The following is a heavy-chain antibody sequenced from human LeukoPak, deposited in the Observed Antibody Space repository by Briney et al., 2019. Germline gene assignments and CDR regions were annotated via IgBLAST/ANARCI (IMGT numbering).Heavy chain of an antibody. J-gene: IGHJ6*02. D-gene: IGHD3-10*01. Sequence: GSSVKVSCKASRYSFTGYYMHWVRQAPGQGLEWMGWINPNSGGTNYAQKFQGRVTMTRDTSISTAYMELSRLRSDDTAVYYCARVRICMVRGVCSLPDVWGQGTTVTVSS. V-gene: IGHV1-2*02. CDR3: ARVRICMVRGVCSLPDV. CDR2: INPNSGGT. CDR1: RYSFTGYY.